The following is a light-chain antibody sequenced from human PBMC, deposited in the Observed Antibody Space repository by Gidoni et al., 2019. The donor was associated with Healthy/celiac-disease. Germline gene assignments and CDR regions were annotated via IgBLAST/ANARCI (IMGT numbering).Light chain of an antibody. Sequence: VLTQSPATLSLSPWERATLSCRASQSVSSYLAWYQQKPGQAPRLLIYDASNRATGIPARFSGSGSGTDFTLTISSLEPEDFAVYYCQQRSNWAWTFGQGTKVEIK. J-gene: IGKJ1*01. CDR3: QQRSNWAWT. CDR1: QSVSSY. V-gene: IGKV3-11*01. CDR2: DAS.